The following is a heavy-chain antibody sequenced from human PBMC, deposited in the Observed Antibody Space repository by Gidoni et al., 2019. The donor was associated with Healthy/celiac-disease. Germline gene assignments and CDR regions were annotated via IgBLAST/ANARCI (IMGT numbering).Heavy chain of an antibody. D-gene: IGHD1-26*01. Sequence: EVQLVESGGGLVKPGGSLRLSCAASGFTFSSYSMNWVRQAPGKGLEWVSSISSSSSYIYYADSVKGRFTISRDNAKNSLYLQMNSLRAEDTAVYYCARDLVGVKYYYGMDVWGQGTTVTVSS. V-gene: IGHV3-21*01. CDR3: ARDLVGVKYYYGMDV. CDR2: ISSSSSYI. CDR1: GFTFSSYS. J-gene: IGHJ6*02.